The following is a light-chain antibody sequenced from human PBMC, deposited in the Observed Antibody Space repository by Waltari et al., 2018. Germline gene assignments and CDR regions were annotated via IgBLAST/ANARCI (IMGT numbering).Light chain of an antibody. CDR3: QQYSNWPYT. V-gene: IGKV3-15*01. CDR1: QSVPTN. CDR2: VAS. J-gene: IGKJ2*01. Sequence: EIVMTQSPDTLSVASGERVTLSCRASQSVPTNLAWYQQKPGQPPRLLIYVASTRATGVPARFSGSGSGTEFTLTISSLESEDFAVYYCQQYSNWPYTFGQGTKLEIK.